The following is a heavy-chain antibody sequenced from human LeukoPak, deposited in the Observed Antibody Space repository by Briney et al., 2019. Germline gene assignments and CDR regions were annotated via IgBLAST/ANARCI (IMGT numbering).Heavy chain of an antibody. Sequence: GGSLRLSCAASGXTFSSYAVSWVRQAPGRGLECVSTISDTAGRTYYADSVKGRFTISRDNSKNTLYLQMNSLRAEDTAIYYCAKGTMYYDILDYWGQGTLVTVSS. D-gene: IGHD3-9*01. CDR3: AKGTMYYDILDY. J-gene: IGHJ4*02. V-gene: IGHV3-23*01. CDR2: ISDTAGRT. CDR1: GXTFSSYA.